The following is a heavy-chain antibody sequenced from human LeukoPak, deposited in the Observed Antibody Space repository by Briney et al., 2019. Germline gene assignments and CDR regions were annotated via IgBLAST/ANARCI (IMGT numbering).Heavy chain of an antibody. D-gene: IGHD6-19*01. CDR2: IYCSGST. V-gene: IGHV4-59*12. CDR3: ARDPTDSSGWPNNWFDP. CDR1: GGSISSYY. Sequence: PSETLSLACSVSGGSISSYYWSWIRQPPGKGLEWVGYIYCSGSTNYNPSLKSRVTISVDTSKNQFSLKLSSVTAADTAVYYCARDPTDSSGWPNNWFDPWGQGTLVTVSS. J-gene: IGHJ5*02.